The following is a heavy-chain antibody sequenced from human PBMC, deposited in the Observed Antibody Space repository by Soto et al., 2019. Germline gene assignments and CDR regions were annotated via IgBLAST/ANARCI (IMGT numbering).Heavy chain of an antibody. V-gene: IGHV2-70*01. D-gene: IGHD6-19*01. CDR3: ARSIAVAGIPYYYYGMDV. Sequence: SGPTLVNPTQTLTLTCTFSGFSLSTSGMCVGWIRQPPGKALEWLALIDWDDDKYYSTSLKTRLTISKDTSKNQVVLTMTNMDPVDTATYYCARSIAVAGIPYYYYGMDVWGQGTTVTVSS. CDR1: GFSLSTSGMC. J-gene: IGHJ6*02. CDR2: IDWDDDK.